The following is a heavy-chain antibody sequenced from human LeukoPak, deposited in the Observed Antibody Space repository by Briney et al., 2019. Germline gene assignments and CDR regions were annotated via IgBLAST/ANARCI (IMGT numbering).Heavy chain of an antibody. CDR3: ARGSRYCSSTSCWEFDY. CDR2: INPNSGGT. V-gene: IGHV1-2*02. J-gene: IGHJ4*02. D-gene: IGHD2-2*01. CDR1: RYTFTGYY. Sequence: ASVKVSCKASRYTFTGYYMHWVRQAPGQGLEWMGWINPNSGGTNYAQKFQGRVTMTRDTSISTAYMELSRLRSDDTAVYYCARGSRYCSSTSCWEFDYWGQGTLVTVSS.